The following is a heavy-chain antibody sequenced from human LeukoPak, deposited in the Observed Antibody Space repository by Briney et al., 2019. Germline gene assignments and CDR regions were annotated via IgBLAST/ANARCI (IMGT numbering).Heavy chain of an antibody. J-gene: IGHJ4*02. Sequence: GGALRLSCAVSGFTFSSRGMQWVRQAPGKGLEWVAFISFDETNQYYADSVKGRFTISRDNSHNTLYLQMDSLRAEDTAVYYCARDSDEFFSNWLFPDYWGQGSLVIVSS. V-gene: IGHV3-30*03. CDR2: ISFDETNQ. CDR1: GFTFSSRG. D-gene: IGHD3-22*01. CDR3: ARDSDEFFSNWLFPDY.